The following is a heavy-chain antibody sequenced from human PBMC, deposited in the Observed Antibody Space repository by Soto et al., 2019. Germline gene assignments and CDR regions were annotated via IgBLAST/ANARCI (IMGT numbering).Heavy chain of an antibody. V-gene: IGHV3-64D*09. CDR3: VKDLALYSSGWYYFDY. J-gene: IGHJ4*02. D-gene: IGHD6-19*01. Sequence: GGSLRLSCSASGFTFSSYAMHWVRQAPGKGLEYVSAISSNGGSTYYADSVKGRFTISRDNSKNTLYLQMSSLRAEDTAVYYCVKDLALYSSGWYYFDYWGQGTLVTVSS. CDR1: GFTFSSYA. CDR2: ISSNGGST.